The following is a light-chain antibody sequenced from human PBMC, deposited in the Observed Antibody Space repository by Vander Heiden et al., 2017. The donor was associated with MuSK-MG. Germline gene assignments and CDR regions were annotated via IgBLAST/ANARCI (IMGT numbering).Light chain of an antibody. CDR3: QQYNTYWT. CDR1: QSISTW. J-gene: IGKJ1*01. CDR2: KAS. Sequence: DIHMTQSPSTLSASVGDRVTTTCRASQSISTWLAWYQQKPGKAPKVLIYKASSLESGGPSRFSGSGSGTEFTLTISSLQPDDYATYYCQQYNTYWTFGQGTKVEIK. V-gene: IGKV1-5*03.